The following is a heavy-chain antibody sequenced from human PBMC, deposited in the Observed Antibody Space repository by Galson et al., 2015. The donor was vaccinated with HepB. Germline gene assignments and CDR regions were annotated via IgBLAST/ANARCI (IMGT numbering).Heavy chain of an antibody. CDR2: IYYSGST. J-gene: IGHJ4*02. V-gene: IGHV4-39*01. CDR3: ARADDSSGYYSSPFDY. Sequence: SETLSLTCTVSGGSISSSSYYWGWIRQPPGKGLEWIGSIYYSGSTYYNPSLKSRVTISVDTSKNQFSLKLSSVTAADTAVYYCARADDSSGYYSSPFDYWGQGTLVTVSS. CDR1: GGSISSSSYY. D-gene: IGHD3-22*01.